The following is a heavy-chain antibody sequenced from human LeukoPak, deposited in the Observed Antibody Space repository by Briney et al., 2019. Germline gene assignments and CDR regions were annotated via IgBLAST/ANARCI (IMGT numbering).Heavy chain of an antibody. D-gene: IGHD5-24*01. V-gene: IGHV4-31*03. CDR2: IYYSGST. Sequence: SETLSLTCTVSGGSISSGGYYWSWIRQHPGKGLEWIGYIYYSGSTYYNPSLKSRVTISVDTSKNQFSLKLSSVTAADTAVYYCARAGDGCNSLFDYWGQGTLVTVSS. CDR3: ARAGDGCNSLFDY. J-gene: IGHJ4*02. CDR1: GGSISSGGYY.